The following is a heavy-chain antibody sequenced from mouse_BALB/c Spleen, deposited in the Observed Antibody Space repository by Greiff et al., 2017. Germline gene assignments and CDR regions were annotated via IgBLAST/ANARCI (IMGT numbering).Heavy chain of an antibody. CDR1: GFSLTSYG. D-gene: IGHD1-1*01. CDR2: IWAGGST. V-gene: IGHV2-9*02. J-gene: IGHJ1*01. Sequence: QVQLKESGPGLVAPSQSLSITCTVSGFSLTSYGVHWVRQPPGKGLEWLGVIWAGGSTNYNSALMSRLSISKDNSKSQVFLKMNSLQTDDTAMYYCARDRSHYYGSSRYWYFDVWGAGTTVTVSS. CDR3: ARDRSHYYGSSRYWYFDV.